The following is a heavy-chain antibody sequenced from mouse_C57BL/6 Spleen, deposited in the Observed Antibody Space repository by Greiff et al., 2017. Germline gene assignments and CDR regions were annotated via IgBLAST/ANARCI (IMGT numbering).Heavy chain of an antibody. CDR2: ISNKANVYTT. CDR1: GSPFPDYY. CDR3: AKYRGSSYPFDH. D-gene: IGHD1-1*01. Sequence: EVTLMEPGGGLVQPGGSLSLSCEPSGSPFPDYYLSWFRQPPGKALAWLGFISNKANVYTTEYSASVKGRFTIARENTQSFLYLQMNALRAEDSATYYSAKYRGSSYPFDHGGQGTTLTVSS. V-gene: IGHV7-3*01. J-gene: IGHJ2*01.